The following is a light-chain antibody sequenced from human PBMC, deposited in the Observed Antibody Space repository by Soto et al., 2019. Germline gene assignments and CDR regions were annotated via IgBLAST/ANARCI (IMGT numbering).Light chain of an antibody. J-gene: IGKJ4*01. Sequence: ETVLTQSPATLSLSPGERATLSCRASQSVSTYLAWYQQKPGQAPRLLIYDTSNRATGIPARFSGSGSGTDFTLTISSLEPEDFAVYYCQQRFNWPPTFAGGTKVEIK. CDR3: QQRFNWPPT. CDR2: DTS. CDR1: QSVSTY. V-gene: IGKV3-11*01.